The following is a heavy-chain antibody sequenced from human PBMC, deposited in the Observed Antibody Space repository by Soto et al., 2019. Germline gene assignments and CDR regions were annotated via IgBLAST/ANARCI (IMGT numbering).Heavy chain of an antibody. Sequence: QVQLVQSGAEVRKPGASVNISCRASGFSFSDNLINWVRQAPGQSLEWMGWINPYNGNTRYSQTFQGRVTISRHSSASIAYVEVSDLTSEDTAVYYCARDILSVGPRANEAFDVWGQGTMVTVSS. D-gene: IGHD2-8*02. V-gene: IGHV1-3*01. CDR1: GFSFSDNL. CDR3: ARDILSVGPRANEAFDV. CDR2: INPYNGNT. J-gene: IGHJ3*01.